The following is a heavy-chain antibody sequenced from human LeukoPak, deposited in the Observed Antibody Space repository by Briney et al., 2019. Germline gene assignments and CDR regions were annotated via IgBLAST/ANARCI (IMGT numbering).Heavy chain of an antibody. V-gene: IGHV1-2*02. CDR1: GYTFTGYY. J-gene: IGHJ5*02. D-gene: IGHD6-13*01. CDR2: INPNSGGT. CDR3: ARGAAAGTGWFDP. Sequence: ASVKVSCKASGYTFTGYYMHWVRQAPGQGLEWMGWINPNSGGTNYAQKFQGRVPMTRDTSISTAYMELSRLRSDDTAVYYCARGAAAGTGWFDPWGQGTLVTVSS.